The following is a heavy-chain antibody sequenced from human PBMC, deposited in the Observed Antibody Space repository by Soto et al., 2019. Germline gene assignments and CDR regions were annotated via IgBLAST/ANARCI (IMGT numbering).Heavy chain of an antibody. CDR2: ISAYNGNT. Sequence: QVQLVQSGAEVKKPGASVKVSCKASGYTFTSYGISWVRQAPGQGLEWMGWISAYNGNTNYAQKLQGRVTMTTDTSTSTAYMELRSLRSDDTAVYYCARDLISTHTYYDFWSGYIVATRAAEGHAFDIWGQGTMVTVSS. D-gene: IGHD3-3*01. CDR1: GYTFTSYG. CDR3: ARDLISTHTYYDFWSGYIVATRAAEGHAFDI. V-gene: IGHV1-18*01. J-gene: IGHJ3*02.